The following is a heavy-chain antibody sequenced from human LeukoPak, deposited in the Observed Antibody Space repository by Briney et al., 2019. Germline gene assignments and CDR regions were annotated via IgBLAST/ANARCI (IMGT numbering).Heavy chain of an antibody. V-gene: IGHV4-38-2*01. CDR3: ARVGRGSSGWYGPDY. CDR2: IYHSGST. CDR1: GYSINSGYY. Sequence: ASETLSLTCAVSGYSINSGYYWGWIRQSPGTGLEWIGSIYHSGSTYYNPSLKSRITISVGTSKNQFPLKLSSVPAADTAVYYCARVGRGSSGWYGPDYWGQGTLVTVSS. J-gene: IGHJ4*02. D-gene: IGHD6-19*01.